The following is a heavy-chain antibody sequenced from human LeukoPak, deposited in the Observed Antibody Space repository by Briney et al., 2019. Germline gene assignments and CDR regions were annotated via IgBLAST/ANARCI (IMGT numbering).Heavy chain of an antibody. CDR1: GFTFNSYS. Sequence: GGSLRLSXAASGFTFNSYSMNWVRQAPGKGLEFVSYISSSSSAIYYADSVKGRFTISRDNAKNSLYLQMNSLRAEDTAVYYCARSAYYFDSWGQGTLVTVSS. V-gene: IGHV3-48*01. CDR2: ISSSSSAI. CDR3: ARSAYYFDS. J-gene: IGHJ4*02.